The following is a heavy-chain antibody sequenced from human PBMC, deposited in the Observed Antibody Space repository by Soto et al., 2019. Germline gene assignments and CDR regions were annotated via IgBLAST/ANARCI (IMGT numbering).Heavy chain of an antibody. Sequence: SETLCVRWSVAGCSIGRSGDCWSWNRQPPGKGLEGIGSIYYSGSTYYYPSLKDRVTISVDTSKNQFSLKLSSVTAADTAVYYCAGNAIYKSYDILTGYLVYFDYWGQGTLVTVSS. CDR2: IYYSGST. V-gene: IGHV4-39*01. D-gene: IGHD3-9*01. CDR1: GCSIGRSGDC. J-gene: IGHJ4*02. CDR3: AGNAIYKSYDILTGYLVYFDY.